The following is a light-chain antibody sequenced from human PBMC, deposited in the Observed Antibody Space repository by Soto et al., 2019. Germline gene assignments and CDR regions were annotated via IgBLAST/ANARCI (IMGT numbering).Light chain of an antibody. CDR1: QSVSNNY. V-gene: IGKV3-20*01. CDR3: QQYAGSTRT. J-gene: IGKJ1*01. Sequence: EIVLTQSPGTLSLSPRDRATLSCRASQSVSNNYLAWYQHRPGQAPRLLIYGASTRAPGIPDMFSGSGSGTDFTLNIIRLEHEDFAVYYCQQYAGSTRTFGQGTQVAV. CDR2: GAS.